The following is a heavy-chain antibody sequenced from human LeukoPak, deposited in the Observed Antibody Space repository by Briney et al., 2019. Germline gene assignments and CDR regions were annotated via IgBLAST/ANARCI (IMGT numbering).Heavy chain of an antibody. D-gene: IGHD3-10*01. Sequence: ASVKVSCKASGYTFTSYGISWVRRAPGQGLEWMGWISAYNGNTNYAQKLQGRVTMTTDTSTSTAYMELRSLRSDDTAVYYCARAPGILWFGELPYFDYWGQGTLVTVSS. V-gene: IGHV1-18*01. CDR1: GYTFTSYG. CDR3: ARAPGILWFGELPYFDY. J-gene: IGHJ4*02. CDR2: ISAYNGNT.